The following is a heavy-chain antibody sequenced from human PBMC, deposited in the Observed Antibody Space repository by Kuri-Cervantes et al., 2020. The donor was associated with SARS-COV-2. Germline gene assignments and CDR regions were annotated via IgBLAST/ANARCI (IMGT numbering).Heavy chain of an antibody. Sequence: ASVKVSCKASGYTFTSYAMHWVRQAPGQRLEWMGWINAGNGNTKYSQKFQGRVTITRDTSASTAYMELSSLRSEDTAVYYCALGVAVAGTGYFQHWGQGTLVTVSS. CDR3: ALGVAVAGTGYFQH. J-gene: IGHJ1*01. V-gene: IGHV1-3*01. CDR2: INAGNGNT. CDR1: GYTFTSYA. D-gene: IGHD6-19*01.